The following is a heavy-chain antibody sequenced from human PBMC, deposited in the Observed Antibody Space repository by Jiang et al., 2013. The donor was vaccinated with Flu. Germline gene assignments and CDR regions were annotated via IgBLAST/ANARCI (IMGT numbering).Heavy chain of an antibody. CDR3: ARVSHYYDARGTHEALDI. Sequence: VQLVESGTEVKKPGASVKVSCKASGYTLALYHMHWVRQAPGQGLEWMGRIDPSGGSTTYAQKFQGRVTMTRDASTSTVYMELSSLRSEDTAMYYCARVSHYYDARGTHEALDI. J-gene: IGHJ3*02. CDR2: IDPSGGST. V-gene: IGHV1-46*03. D-gene: IGHD4/OR15-4a*01. CDR1: GYTLALYH.